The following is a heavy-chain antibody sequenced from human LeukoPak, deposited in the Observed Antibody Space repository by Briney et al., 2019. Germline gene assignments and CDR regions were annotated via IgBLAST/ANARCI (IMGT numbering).Heavy chain of an antibody. CDR1: GFTFSSYW. J-gene: IGHJ4*02. D-gene: IGHD3-10*01. V-gene: IGHV3-7*01. CDR2: INLDGSEQ. Sequence: GGSLRLSCEASGFTFSSYWMSWARQAPGKGLEWVANINLDGSEQYYVDSVKGRFTISRDNAKNSLYLQMNSLRAEDTAVYFCARDEYYSKYDYWGQGTLVTVSS. CDR3: ARDEYYSKYDY.